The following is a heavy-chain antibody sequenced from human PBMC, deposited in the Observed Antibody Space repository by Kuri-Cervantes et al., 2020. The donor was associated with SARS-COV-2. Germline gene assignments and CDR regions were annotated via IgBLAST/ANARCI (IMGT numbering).Heavy chain of an antibody. J-gene: IGHJ6*03. V-gene: IGHV3-30*02. CDR1: GFTFSSYG. Sequence: GGSLRLSCAASGFTFSSYGMHWVRQAPGKGLEWVAFIRYDGSNKYYADSVKGRFTISRDNSKNTLYLQMNSLRAEDTAVYYCAKNWVPAAGGYYYYYMDVWGKGTTVTVSS. D-gene: IGHD2-2*01. CDR3: AKNWVPAAGGYYYYYMDV. CDR2: IRYDGSNK.